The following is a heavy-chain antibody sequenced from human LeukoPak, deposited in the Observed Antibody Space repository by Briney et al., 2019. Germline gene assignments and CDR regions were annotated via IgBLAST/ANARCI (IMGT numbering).Heavy chain of an antibody. J-gene: IGHJ4*02. CDR3: AKDGGSYVDY. D-gene: IGHD1-26*01. Sequence: GRSLRLSCAASGFTFSSYGMHWVRQAPGKGLEWVAVISYDGSNKYYADSVKGRFTISRDNSKNTLYLQMNSLRAEDTAVYYCAKDGGSYVDYWGQGTLVTVSS. V-gene: IGHV3-30*18. CDR2: ISYDGSNK. CDR1: GFTFSSYG.